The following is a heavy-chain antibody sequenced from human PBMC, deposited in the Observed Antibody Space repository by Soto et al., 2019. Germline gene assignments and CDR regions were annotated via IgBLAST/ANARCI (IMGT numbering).Heavy chain of an antibody. V-gene: IGHV3-74*01. CDR3: TSATFGLRDT. CDR2: INPAGTIT. CDR1: GFPFSHYW. J-gene: IGHJ5*02. D-gene: IGHD3-16*01. Sequence: MQMVESGVGSVQPGGSLRLSGAASGFPFSHYWMHWVRQTPGKGLVWVSRINPAGTITNYADSVEGRFTISRDNADSALFLQMNSLSAEDTAIYYCTSATFGLRDTWGQGTLVIVSS.